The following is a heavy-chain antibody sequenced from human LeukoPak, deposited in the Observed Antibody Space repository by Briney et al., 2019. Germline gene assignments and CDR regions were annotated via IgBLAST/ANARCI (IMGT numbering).Heavy chain of an antibody. J-gene: IGHJ4*02. CDR3: AKADTKRWFGESAFDY. CDR1: GYTFTGYY. CDR2: INPNSGGT. V-gene: IGHV1-2*04. D-gene: IGHD3-10*01. Sequence: VASVKVSCKASGYTFTGYYMHWVRQAPGQGLEWMGWINPNSGGTNYAQKFQGWVTMTRDTSISTAYMELSRLRSDDTALYYCAKADTKRWFGESAFDYWGQGTLVTVSS.